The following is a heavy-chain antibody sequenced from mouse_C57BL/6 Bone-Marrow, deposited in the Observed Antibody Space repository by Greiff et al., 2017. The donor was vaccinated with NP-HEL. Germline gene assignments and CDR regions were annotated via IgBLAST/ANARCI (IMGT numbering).Heavy chain of an antibody. CDR2: IDPENGDT. Sequence: VQLQQSGAELVRPGASVKLSCTASGFNIKDDYMHWVKQRPEQGLEWIGWIDPENGDTEYDAKFKGKATITADTSSNPAYLPLSSLTSEDTAVYYCTTEGLLPYFAYWGQGTTLTVSS. D-gene: IGHD2-3*01. V-gene: IGHV14-4*01. J-gene: IGHJ2*01. CDR1: GFNIKDDY. CDR3: TTEGLLPYFAY.